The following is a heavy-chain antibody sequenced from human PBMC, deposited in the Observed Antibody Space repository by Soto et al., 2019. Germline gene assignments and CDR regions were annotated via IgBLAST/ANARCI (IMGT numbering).Heavy chain of an antibody. CDR3: AKETATGGGAFDF. CDR2: ILVGGST. J-gene: IGHJ3*01. CDR1: GFTFSSSE. D-gene: IGHD2-8*02. V-gene: IGHV3-23*01. Sequence: GSLRLSFAASGFTFSSSEVGWVRQAPGKGLEWVSTILVGGSTHYPDSVKGRFTISRDNSKNTAFLQMNSLTAGDTAVYYCAKETATGGGAFDFCGQGTVVTLSS.